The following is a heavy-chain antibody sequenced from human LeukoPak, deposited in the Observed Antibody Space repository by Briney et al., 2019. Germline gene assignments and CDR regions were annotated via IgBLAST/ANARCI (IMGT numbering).Heavy chain of an antibody. V-gene: IGHV4-34*01. CDR2: INHSGST. CDR1: GESFSGYY. J-gene: IGHJ5*02. Sequence: SETLSLTCVVYGESFSGYYWSWFRQPPGKGLEWIGEINHSGSTNYNPSLKSRVTISVDTSKNQFSLKLSSVTAADTAVYYCARQLTNSSSWRGRLLNWFDPWGQGTLVTVSS. CDR3: ARQLTNSSSWRGRLLNWFDP. D-gene: IGHD6-13*01.